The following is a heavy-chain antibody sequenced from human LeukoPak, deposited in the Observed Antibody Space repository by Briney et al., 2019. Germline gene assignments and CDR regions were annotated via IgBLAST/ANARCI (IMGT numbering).Heavy chain of an antibody. Sequence: PGGSLRLSCAASGFTVSGNLMSWVRQAPGKGLEWVSSISGSGGNTYYADSVKGRFTISRDNSKNTLYMQMNSLRAEDTAVYYCAKLVTLFDYWCQGTLVTVSS. CDR2: ISGSGGNT. CDR1: GFTVSGNL. V-gene: IGHV3-23*01. CDR3: AKLVTLFDY. J-gene: IGHJ4*02. D-gene: IGHD4-23*01.